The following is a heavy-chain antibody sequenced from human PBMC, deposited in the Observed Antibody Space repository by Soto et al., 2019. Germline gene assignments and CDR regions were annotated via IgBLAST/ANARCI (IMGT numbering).Heavy chain of an antibody. Sequence: GGSLRLSCAASGFTFSSYGMHWVRQAPGKGLEWVAVISYDGSVKYYADSMKGRFTISRDNSKNSLHLQMNSLRAEDTATYYCSKSGGSSGWYHYFDYWGQGTLVTVSS. CDR2: ISYDGSVK. CDR3: SKSGGSSGWYHYFDY. V-gene: IGHV3-30*18. J-gene: IGHJ4*02. D-gene: IGHD6-19*01. CDR1: GFTFSSYG.